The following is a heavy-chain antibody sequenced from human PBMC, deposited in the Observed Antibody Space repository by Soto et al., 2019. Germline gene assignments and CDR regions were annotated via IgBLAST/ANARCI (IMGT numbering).Heavy chain of an antibody. CDR1: GFSLTTNGVG. Sequence: QITLKESGPTLVKPTQTLTLTCTVSGFSLTTNGVGVGWFRQPPGKALEWLALIYRDDDKRYRPSLKSRVTNTKDNTKSQVVHTMTNMDPVDTATYYCAHTVARGAYWETFNYWGQGTLVTVSS. CDR2: IYRDDDK. CDR3: AHTVARGAYWETFNY. D-gene: IGHD1-26*01. V-gene: IGHV2-5*02. J-gene: IGHJ4*02.